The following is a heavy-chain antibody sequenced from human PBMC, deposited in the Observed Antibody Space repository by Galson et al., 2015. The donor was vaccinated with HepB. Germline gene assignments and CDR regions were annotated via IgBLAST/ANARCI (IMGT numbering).Heavy chain of an antibody. D-gene: IGHD3-10*01. J-gene: IGHJ4*02. Sequence: SVKVSCKASGYTFTSYAMHWVRQAPGQRLEWMGWINAGNGNTKYSQKFQGRVTITRDTSASTAYMELSSLRSEDTAVYYCARGRQVVREFDYWGQGTLVTVSS. CDR3: ARGRQVVREFDY. CDR1: GYTFTSYA. CDR2: INAGNGNT. V-gene: IGHV1-3*01.